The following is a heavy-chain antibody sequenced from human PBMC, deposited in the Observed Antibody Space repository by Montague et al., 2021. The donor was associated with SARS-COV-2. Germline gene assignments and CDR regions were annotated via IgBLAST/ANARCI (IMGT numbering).Heavy chain of an antibody. J-gene: IGHJ4*02. V-gene: IGHV4-4*06. CDR3: ARRGYTGSDYFDY. CDR2: HSGYT. Sequence: HSGYTHYNPSLEGRVTVSIDTSKNQFSLTVTSVTAADTAVYFCARRGYTGSDYFDYWGQGTLGTVSS. D-gene: IGHD5-12*01.